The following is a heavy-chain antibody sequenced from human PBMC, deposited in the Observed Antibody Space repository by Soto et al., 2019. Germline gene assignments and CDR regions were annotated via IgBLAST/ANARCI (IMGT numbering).Heavy chain of an antibody. D-gene: IGHD4-17*01. J-gene: IGHJ5*02. V-gene: IGHV4-31*03. CDR1: GGSISSGGYY. Sequence: PSETLSLTCTVSGGSISSGGYYWSWIRQHPGKGLEWIGYIYYSGSTYYNPSLKSRVTISVDTSKNQFSLKLSSVTAADTAVYYCARCPPPTGPLNWFDPWGQGTLVTVSS. CDR2: IYYSGST. CDR3: ARCPPPTGPLNWFDP.